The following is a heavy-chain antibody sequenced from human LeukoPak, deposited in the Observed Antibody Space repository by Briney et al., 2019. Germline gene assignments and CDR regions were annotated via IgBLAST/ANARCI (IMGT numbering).Heavy chain of an antibody. CDR2: IRYDGSNK. CDR1: GFTFSSYG. V-gene: IGHV3-30*02. Sequence: GGSLRLSCAASGFTFSSYGMHWVRQAPGKGLEWVAFIRYDGSNKYYADSVKGRFTISRDNSKNTLYLQMNSLRAEDTAVYYCAIEGIAAADYFDYWGQGTLVTVSS. J-gene: IGHJ4*02. D-gene: IGHD6-13*01. CDR3: AIEGIAAADYFDY.